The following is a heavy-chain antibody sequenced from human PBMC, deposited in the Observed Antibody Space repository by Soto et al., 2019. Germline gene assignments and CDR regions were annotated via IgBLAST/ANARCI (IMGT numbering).Heavy chain of an antibody. V-gene: IGHV3-64D*08. CDR2: ISSNGGST. Sequence: GGSLRLSCSASGFTFSSYAMHWVRQAPGKGLEYVSAISSNGGSTYYADSVKGRFTISRDNSKNTLYLQMSSLRAEDTAVYYCVKIYDSSGYFWDYWGQGTLVTVSS. D-gene: IGHD3-22*01. CDR3: VKIYDSSGYFWDY. CDR1: GFTFSSYA. J-gene: IGHJ4*02.